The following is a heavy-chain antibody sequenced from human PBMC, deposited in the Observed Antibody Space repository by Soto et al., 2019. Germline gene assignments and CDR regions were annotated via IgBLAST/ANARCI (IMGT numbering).Heavy chain of an antibody. CDR1: GYSLTELS. CDR3: ATIYSSGWNFYFDY. V-gene: IGHV1-24*01. Sequence: GXSVKVSCTVSGYSLTELSMHWGRQAPGKGLEWMGGFDPEDGETIYAQKFQGRVTMTEDTSTDTAYMELSSLRSEGTAVYYCATIYSSGWNFYFDYCGQGTLVTVSS. J-gene: IGHJ4*02. D-gene: IGHD6-19*01. CDR2: FDPEDGET.